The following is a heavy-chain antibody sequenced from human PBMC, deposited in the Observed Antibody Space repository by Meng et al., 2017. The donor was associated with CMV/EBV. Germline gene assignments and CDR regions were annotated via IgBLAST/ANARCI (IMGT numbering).Heavy chain of an antibody. D-gene: IGHD2-2*01. CDR1: GGSIRSYS. Sequence: CTGSGGSIRSYSWSWIRQPAGKGLEWIGRIYSSGGTNYKSSLKSRVTMSVDTSRNQFSLKLSSVTAADTAVYYCARTDCSSTSCYLNYWGQGTLVTVSS. V-gene: IGHV4-4*07. CDR3: ARTDCSSTSCYLNY. J-gene: IGHJ4*02. CDR2: IYSSGGT.